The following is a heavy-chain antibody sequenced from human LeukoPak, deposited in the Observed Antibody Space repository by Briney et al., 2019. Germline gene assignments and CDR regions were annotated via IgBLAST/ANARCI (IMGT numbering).Heavy chain of an antibody. CDR3: ARDPGRGTYDTSGFHY. J-gene: IGHJ4*02. D-gene: IGHD3-3*01. V-gene: IGHV1-18*01. Sequence: GASVKVSCKASGYTFGDYGITWIRQAPGQGLEWTGWVSAYTGNTNYAQSLQDRVIMIADTSTDTAYMELRSLRPDDTAVYYCARDPGRGTYDTSGFHYWGQGTLVTVSS. CDR1: GYTFGDYG. CDR2: VSAYTGNT.